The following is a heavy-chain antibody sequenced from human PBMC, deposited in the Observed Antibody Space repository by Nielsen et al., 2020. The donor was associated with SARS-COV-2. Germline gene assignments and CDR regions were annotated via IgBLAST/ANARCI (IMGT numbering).Heavy chain of an antibody. Sequence: GESLKISCEASGFTFSSLWMSWVRQVPGKGLEWVADINPDGSEKFYVDSVKGRFTISRDNAKNSMSLQMNSLRVEDTAVYYCARDWSRAADVWGQGTMVTVSS. CDR2: INPDGSEK. CDR3: ARDWSRAADV. D-gene: IGHD2-15*01. V-gene: IGHV3-7*01. CDR1: GFTFSSLW. J-gene: IGHJ3*01.